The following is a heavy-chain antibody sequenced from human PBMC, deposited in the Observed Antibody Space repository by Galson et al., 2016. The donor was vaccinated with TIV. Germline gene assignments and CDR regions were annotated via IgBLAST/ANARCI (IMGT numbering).Heavy chain of an antibody. CDR1: GYTIISQN. CDR2: IRAYSGDT. J-gene: IGHJ3*01. V-gene: IGHV1-18*01. CDR3: ATLHCSSISCYCVLDACDV. D-gene: IGHD2-2*01. Sequence: QSGAEVKKPGASVKVSCKSYGYTIISQNINWVRQAPGRGLEWMGWIRAYSGDTNFAQKVQGRVSMTTDSSTNTAYMELRSLRSDTTAVYFCATLHCSSISCYCVLDACDVWGQGTKVTVSS.